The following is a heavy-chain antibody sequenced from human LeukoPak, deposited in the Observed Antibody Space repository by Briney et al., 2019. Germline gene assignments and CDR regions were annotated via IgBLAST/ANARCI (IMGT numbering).Heavy chain of an antibody. D-gene: IGHD3-22*01. V-gene: IGHV3-23*01. Sequence: GGSLRLSCEVSGFNFISYGMSWVGQAPGKGLEWVSLISGSGTRTNYAGSVKGRFTISRDNSKNTVYLQMDSLGAEDTAVYYCVRDKYDSNRSPSDIWGQGTKVTASS. CDR2: ISGSGTRT. CDR3: VRDKYDSNRSPSDI. CDR1: GFNFISYG. J-gene: IGHJ3*02.